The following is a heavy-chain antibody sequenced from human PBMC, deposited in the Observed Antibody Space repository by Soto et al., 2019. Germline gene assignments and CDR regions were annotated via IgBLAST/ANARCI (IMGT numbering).Heavy chain of an antibody. CDR3: ARRGSSSWYDY. D-gene: IGHD6-13*01. V-gene: IGHV4-39*01. CDR2: IYYSGST. CDR1: GGSISSSSYY. J-gene: IGHJ4*02. Sequence: SETLSLTCTVSGGSISSSSYYWGWIRQPPGKGLEWIGSIYYSGSTYYNPSLKSRVTISVDTSKNQFSLKLSSVTAADTAVYYCARRGSSSWYDYWGQGTLVTFSS.